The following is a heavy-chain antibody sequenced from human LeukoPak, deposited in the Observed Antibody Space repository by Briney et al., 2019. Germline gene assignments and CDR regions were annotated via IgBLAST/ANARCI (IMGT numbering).Heavy chain of an antibody. J-gene: IGHJ3*02. CDR3: AKRIAAGHDAFDI. V-gene: IGHV3-23*01. CDR2: ISGSGGST. CDR1: GXTFSSYA. D-gene: IGHD6-25*01. Sequence: GGSLRLSCAASGXTFSSYAMSWVRQAPGKGLEWVSAISGSGGSTYYADSVKGRFTISRDNSKNTLYLQMNSLRAEDTAVYYCAKRIAAGHDAFDIWGQGTMVTVSS.